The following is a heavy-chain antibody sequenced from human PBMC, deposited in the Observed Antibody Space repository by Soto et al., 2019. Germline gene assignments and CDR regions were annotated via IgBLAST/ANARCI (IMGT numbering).Heavy chain of an antibody. D-gene: IGHD2-15*01. CDR2: IDPYDTGI. Sequence: GGSLRLSCAASGFAFSSEWMHWVRQAPGKGLVWVSRIDPYDTGITYADSVKGRFTISRDNAKNTLYLQMNSLRAEDTAVYYCTSDTFGARDSWGQGTLVTGSS. CDR1: GFAFSSEW. J-gene: IGHJ4*02. V-gene: IGHV3-74*01. CDR3: TSDTFGARDS.